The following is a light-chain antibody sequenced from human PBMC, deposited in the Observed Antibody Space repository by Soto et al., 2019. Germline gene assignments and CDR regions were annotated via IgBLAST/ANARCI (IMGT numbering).Light chain of an antibody. CDR2: HNN. V-gene: IGLV1-40*01. J-gene: IGLJ1*01. CDR3: AAWDDSLNGRV. CDR1: SSNIGADFD. Sequence: QSVLTQPPSVSGAPGQRVTISCTGSSSNIGADFDVHWYQHLPGTAPKLLISHNNNRPSGVPDRFSGSKSGTSASLAITGLQSEDEADYYCAAWDDSLNGRVFXTGTKLTVL.